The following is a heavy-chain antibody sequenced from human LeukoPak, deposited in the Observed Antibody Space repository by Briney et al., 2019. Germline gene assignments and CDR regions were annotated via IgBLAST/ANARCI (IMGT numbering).Heavy chain of an antibody. CDR3: AREGCSGGSCYRNWFDP. J-gene: IGHJ5*02. V-gene: IGHV1-46*01. D-gene: IGHD2-15*01. CDR2: INPSGGST. CDR1: GYTFTSYY. Sequence: ASVMVSCKASGYTFTSYYMHWVRQAPGQGLEWMGIINPSGGSTSYAQKFQGRVTMTRDTSTSTVYMELSSLRSEDTAVYYCAREGCSGGSCYRNWFDPWGQGTLVTVSS.